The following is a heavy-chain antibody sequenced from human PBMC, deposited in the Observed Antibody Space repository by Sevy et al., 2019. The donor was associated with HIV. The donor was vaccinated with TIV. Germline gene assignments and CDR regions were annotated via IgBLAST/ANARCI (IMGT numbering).Heavy chain of an antibody. CDR2: IKQDGSEK. CDR1: GFTFSSYW. V-gene: IGHV3-7*03. D-gene: IGHD6-19*01. CDR3: AREGYSSGWYGEDEVFDY. Sequence: GGSLRLSCAASGFTFSSYWMSWVRQAPGKGLEWVANIKQDGSEKYYVDSVKGRFTISRDNAKNSLYLQMNSLRADDTAVYYCAREGYSSGWYGEDEVFDYWGQGTLVTVSS. J-gene: IGHJ4*02.